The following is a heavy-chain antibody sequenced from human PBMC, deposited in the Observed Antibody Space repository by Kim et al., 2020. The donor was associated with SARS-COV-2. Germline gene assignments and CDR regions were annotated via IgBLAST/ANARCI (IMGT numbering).Heavy chain of an antibody. J-gene: IGHJ4*02. CDR1: GFTFSSYS. CDR2: ISSSSSYI. V-gene: IGHV3-21*01. Sequence: GGSLRLSCAASGFTFSSYSMNWVRQAPGKGLEWVSSISSSSSYIYYADSVKGRFTISRDNAKNSLYLQMNSLRAEDTAVYYCAREFSGDGHLFFDYWGQGTLVTVSS. CDR3: AREFSGDGHLFFDY.